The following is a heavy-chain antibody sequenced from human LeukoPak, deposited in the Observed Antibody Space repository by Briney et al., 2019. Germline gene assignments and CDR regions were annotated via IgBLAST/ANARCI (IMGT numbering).Heavy chain of an antibody. CDR1: GYTFTDYF. Sequence: ASVKVSCKASGYTFTDYFMHWVRQAPGQGLEWMGWINTNTGGTNYAQRFQGRVTMTRDTSISTAYMDFSSLTSDDTAVYYCATKGYCSGGRCSSNSWFDPWGQGTLVTVSS. V-gene: IGHV1-2*02. J-gene: IGHJ5*02. D-gene: IGHD2-15*01. CDR2: INTNTGGT. CDR3: ATKGYCSGGRCSSNSWFDP.